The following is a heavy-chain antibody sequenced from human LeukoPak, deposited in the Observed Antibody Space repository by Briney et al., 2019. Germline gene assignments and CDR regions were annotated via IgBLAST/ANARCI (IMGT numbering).Heavy chain of an antibody. V-gene: IGHV3-20*04. CDR2: ITSNGGRT. CDR1: GFTFDDYG. CDR3: ARDIRGGTNEEGQS. D-gene: IGHD1-26*01. J-gene: IGHJ4*02. Sequence: GGSLRLSCAASGFTFDDYGMTWVRQVPGKGLEWVSGITSNGGRTGYADSVKGRFTISRDNSKNTMYLQMNRLRVEDTAVYFCARDIRGGTNEEGQSWGQGILVTVSS.